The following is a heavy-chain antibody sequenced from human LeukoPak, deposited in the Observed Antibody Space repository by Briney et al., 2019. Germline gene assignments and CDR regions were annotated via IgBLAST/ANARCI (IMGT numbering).Heavy chain of an antibody. J-gene: IGHJ4*02. CDR2: ISNSGTTI. Sequence: GGSLRLSRAASGFTFSNFYMTWIRQAPGKGLEWVSYISNSGTTIYYADSVKGRFTMSRDNGKNSLYLQMNSLRAEDTAVYYCARGHWGLDYWGQGTLVTVSS. CDR1: GFTFSNFY. V-gene: IGHV3-11*04. CDR3: ARGHWGLDY. D-gene: IGHD7-27*01.